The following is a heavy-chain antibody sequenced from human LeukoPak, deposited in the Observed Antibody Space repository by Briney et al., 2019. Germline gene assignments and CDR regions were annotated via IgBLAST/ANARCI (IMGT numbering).Heavy chain of an antibody. J-gene: IGHJ4*02. CDR2: IRSSPYGATT. CDR1: GFTFGDQA. D-gene: IGHD5-18*01. CDR3: AKGYSYSDY. Sequence: PGGSLRLSCSASGFTFGDQAMTWFRQAPGKGLEWIGFIRSSPYGATTESAASVKGRFAISRDDSKSIAYLQMNTLKTEDTAVYYCAKGYSYSDYWGQGTLVTVSS. V-gene: IGHV3-49*03.